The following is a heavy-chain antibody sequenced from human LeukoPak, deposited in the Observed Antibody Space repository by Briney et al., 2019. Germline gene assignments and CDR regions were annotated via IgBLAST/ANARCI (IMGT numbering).Heavy chain of an antibody. D-gene: IGHD3-16*02. CDR2: IYNSGST. J-gene: IGHJ4*02. CDR3: ARAIGGVIVDY. CDR1: GGSISFYY. Sequence: PSETLSLTCTVSGGSISFYYWSWIRQPPGKGLEWIGYIYNSGSTNYNPSLKSPVTISVDTSKNQFSLKLSSVTAADTAVYYCARAIGGVIVDYWGQGTLVTVSS. V-gene: IGHV4-59*01.